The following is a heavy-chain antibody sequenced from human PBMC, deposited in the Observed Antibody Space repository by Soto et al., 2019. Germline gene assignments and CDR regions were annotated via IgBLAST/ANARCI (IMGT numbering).Heavy chain of an antibody. D-gene: IGHD5-18*01. CDR1: GFTFSDYF. CDR2: ISSSGSA. V-gene: IGHV3-11*05. CDR3: ARGMDRAMVSFFIY. J-gene: IGHJ4*02. Sequence: GGSLRLSCAASGFTFSDYFMTWIRQAPGKALQWVSYISSSGSANYADSVKGRFTISRDHAKNSLYLQMNSLRPEATAFYYCARGMDRAMVSFFIYWGQGTQVTVSS.